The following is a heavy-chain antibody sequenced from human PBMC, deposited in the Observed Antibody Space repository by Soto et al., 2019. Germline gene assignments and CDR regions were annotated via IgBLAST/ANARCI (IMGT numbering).Heavy chain of an antibody. CDR3: AREQQQLDSGVYGMDV. CDR2: TYYRPKWYN. CDR1: GDSVSSNSAA. Sequence: SQTLSLTCAISGDSVSSNSAAWNWIRQSPSRGLEWLGRTYYRPKWYNDYAVSVKSRITINPDTSKNQFSLQLNSVTPEDTAVYYCAREQQQLDSGVYGMDVWGQGTTVTVSS. V-gene: IGHV6-1*01. J-gene: IGHJ6*02. D-gene: IGHD6-13*01.